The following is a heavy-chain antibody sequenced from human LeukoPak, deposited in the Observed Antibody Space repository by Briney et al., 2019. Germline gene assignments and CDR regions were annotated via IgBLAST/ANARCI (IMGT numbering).Heavy chain of an antibody. CDR1: GFTFSSYA. Sequence: GGSLRLSCAASGFTFSSYAMSWVRRAPGKGLEWVSDISGGGATTFYADSVKGRFTISRDNSKNTLYLQLGSLRAEDTAVYYCAKSTGYSTTGRDFDSWGRGTLVTVSS. D-gene: IGHD6-13*01. J-gene: IGHJ4*02. V-gene: IGHV3-23*01. CDR3: AKSTGYSTTGRDFDS. CDR2: ISGGGATT.